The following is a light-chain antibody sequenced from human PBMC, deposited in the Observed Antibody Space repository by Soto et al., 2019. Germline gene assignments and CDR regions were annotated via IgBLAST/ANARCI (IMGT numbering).Light chain of an antibody. Sequence: EKVMTQSPATLSVSPGERATLSCRASQPVSSNYLAWYQQNPGQAPRLLIYGASTRATAIPARFSASGSGTELTLTITRLQSEDFEVYYCQQYNNWPLTFGGGTKVDIK. CDR3: QQYNNWPLT. CDR2: GAS. CDR1: QPVSSN. V-gene: IGKV3-15*01. J-gene: IGKJ4*01.